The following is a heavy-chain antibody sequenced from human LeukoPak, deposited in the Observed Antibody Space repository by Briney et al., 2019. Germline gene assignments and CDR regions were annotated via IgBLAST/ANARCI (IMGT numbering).Heavy chain of an antibody. V-gene: IGHV3-23*01. CDR1: GFTFSSYG. J-gene: IGHJ4*02. D-gene: IGHD1-26*01. CDR3: AKDYVVGATTFRALNY. CDR2: LSGSGGST. Sequence: GGSLRLSCAASGFTFSSYGMSWVRQAPGKGLEWVSSLSGSGGSTYYADSVKGRFTISRDNSKNTLYLQMNSLRAKDTAVYYCAKDYVVGATTFRALNYWGQGTLVTVSS.